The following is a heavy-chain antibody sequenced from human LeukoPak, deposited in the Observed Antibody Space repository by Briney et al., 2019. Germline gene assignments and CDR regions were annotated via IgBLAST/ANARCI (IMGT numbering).Heavy chain of an antibody. CDR3: AREGGDPRWLDP. CDR2: INTSGST. CDR1: GGSISSYY. J-gene: IGHJ5*02. V-gene: IGHV4-4*07. D-gene: IGHD6-25*01. Sequence: SETLSLTCTVSGGSISSYYWTWIRQSAGKGLEWIGRINTSGSTNYNPSLRSRVTMSVNTSKNQFSLNLTSVTAADTAVYSCAREGGDPRWLDPWGQGTRVTVSS.